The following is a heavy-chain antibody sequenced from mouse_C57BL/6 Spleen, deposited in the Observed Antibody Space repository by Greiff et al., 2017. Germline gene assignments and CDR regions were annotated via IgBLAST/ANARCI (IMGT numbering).Heavy chain of an antibody. Sequence: VKLMESGAELVRPGASVTLSCKASGYTFTDYEMHWVKQTPVHGLEWIGAIDPETGGTAYTQKFKGKAILTADKSSSTAYMELRSLTSEDSAVYYCTRASYGNYDAMDYWGQGTSVTVSS. J-gene: IGHJ4*01. V-gene: IGHV1-15*01. CDR2: IDPETGGT. D-gene: IGHD2-1*01. CDR3: TRASYGNYDAMDY. CDR1: GYTFTDYE.